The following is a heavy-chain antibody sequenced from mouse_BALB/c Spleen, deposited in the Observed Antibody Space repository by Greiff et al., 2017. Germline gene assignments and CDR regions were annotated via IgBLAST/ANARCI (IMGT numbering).Heavy chain of an antibody. Sequence: VQLVESGPGLVAPSQSLSITCTVSGFSLTSYDISWIRQPPGKGLEWLGVIWTGGGTNYNSAFMSRLSISKDNSKSQVFLKMNSLQTDDTAIYYCVRAGDRYDYAMDYWGQGTSVTVSS. V-gene: IGHV2-9-2*01. CDR1: GFSLTSYD. J-gene: IGHJ4*01. CDR2: IWTGGGT. D-gene: IGHD2-14*01. CDR3: VRAGDRYDYAMDY.